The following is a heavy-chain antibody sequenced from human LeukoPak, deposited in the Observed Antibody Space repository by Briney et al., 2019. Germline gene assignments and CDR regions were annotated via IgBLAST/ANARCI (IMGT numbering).Heavy chain of an antibody. CDR1: GFTLSSYG. V-gene: IGHV3-30*18. CDR2: ISYDGSNK. Sequence: GRSLRLSCAAFGFTLSSYGMHWVRQAPGKGLEWVAVISYDGSNKYYADSVKGRFTISRDNSKNTLYLQMNSLRAEDTAVYYCAKERGGTVVSAVLDYWGQGTLVTVSS. D-gene: IGHD2-2*01. J-gene: IGHJ4*02. CDR3: AKERGGTVVSAVLDY.